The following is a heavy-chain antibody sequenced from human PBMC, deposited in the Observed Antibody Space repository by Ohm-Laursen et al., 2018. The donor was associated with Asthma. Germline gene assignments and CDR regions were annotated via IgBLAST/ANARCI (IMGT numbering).Heavy chain of an antibody. Sequence: SLRLSCAASGFTFSSFAMHWIRQAPGKGLEWVSYISSSSSYTNYADSVKGRFTISRDNAKNSLYLQMNSLRAEDTAVYYCARWEYSSGWYGYWGQGTLVTVSS. CDR2: ISSSSSYT. J-gene: IGHJ4*02. CDR3: ARWEYSSGWYGY. V-gene: IGHV3-11*06. CDR1: GFTFSSFA. D-gene: IGHD6-19*01.